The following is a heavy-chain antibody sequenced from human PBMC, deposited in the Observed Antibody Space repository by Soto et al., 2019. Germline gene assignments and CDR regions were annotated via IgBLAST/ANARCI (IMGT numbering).Heavy chain of an antibody. Sequence: ASVKVSCKASGYTFTSYAMHWVRQAPGQRLEWMGWINAGNGNTKYSQKYQGRVTITRDTSASTAYMELSSLRSEDTAVYSCARGITLPTPLDYWGQGTLVTVSS. CDR1: GYTFTSYA. CDR2: INAGNGNT. V-gene: IGHV1-3*01. CDR3: ARGITLPTPLDY. D-gene: IGHD1-20*01. J-gene: IGHJ4*02.